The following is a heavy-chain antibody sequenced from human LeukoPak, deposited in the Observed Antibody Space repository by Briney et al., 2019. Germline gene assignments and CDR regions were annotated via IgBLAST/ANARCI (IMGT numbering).Heavy chain of an antibody. D-gene: IGHD2-2*01. V-gene: IGHV4-34*01. CDR1: GGSFSGYY. CDR3: ASFCSSTSCFGDY. Sequence: SETLSLTCAVYGGSFSGYYWSWIRQPPGKGLEWIGEINHSGRTNYNPSLRSRVTISVDTSKIYFSLKLSSVTAADTSVYDCASFCSSTSCFGDYWGQGTLVTVSS. CDR2: INHSGRT. J-gene: IGHJ4*02.